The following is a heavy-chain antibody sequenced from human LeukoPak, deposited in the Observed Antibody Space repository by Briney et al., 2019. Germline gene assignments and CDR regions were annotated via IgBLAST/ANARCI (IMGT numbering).Heavy chain of an antibody. D-gene: IGHD3-10*01. CDR1: GFTFSDCG. V-gene: IGHV3-30*02. CDR3: ARENYGSGSYYIGVDY. J-gene: IGHJ4*02. Sequence: GGSLRLSCAASGFTFSDCGMHWVRQAPGKGLEWVAFIQYDGSNQFYADSVKGRFTISRDNAKNSLYLQMNSLRAEDTAVYYCARENYGSGSYYIGVDYWGQGTLVTVSS. CDR2: IQYDGSNQ.